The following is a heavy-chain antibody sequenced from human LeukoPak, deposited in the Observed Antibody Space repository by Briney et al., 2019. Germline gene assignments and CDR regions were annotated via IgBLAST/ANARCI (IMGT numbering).Heavy chain of an antibody. CDR1: GGSFSGYY. J-gene: IGHJ5*02. CDR2: INHSGST. D-gene: IGHD6-13*01. V-gene: IGHV4-34*01. CDR3: ASLGSSSDNWFDP. Sequence: SETLSLTCAVYGGSFSGYYWSWIRQPPGKGLEWIGEINHSGSTNYNPSLKGRVTISVDTSKNQFSLKLSSVTAADTAVYYCASLGSSSDNWFDPWGQGTLVTVSS.